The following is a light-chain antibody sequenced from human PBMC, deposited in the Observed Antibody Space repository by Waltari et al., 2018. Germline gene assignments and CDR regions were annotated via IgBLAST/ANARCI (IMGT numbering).Light chain of an antibody. CDR1: SSDVGGYNY. J-gene: IGLJ7*01. CDR3: SSYTSSSPV. Sequence: QSALTQPASVSGSPGQSITISCTGTSSDVGGYNYVSWYQQHPGKAPKLMIYDGSKRPSGVSNRISGSKAGDTASLTISGLQAEDEADYYCSSYTSSSPVFGGGTQLTVL. V-gene: IGLV2-14*01. CDR2: DGS.